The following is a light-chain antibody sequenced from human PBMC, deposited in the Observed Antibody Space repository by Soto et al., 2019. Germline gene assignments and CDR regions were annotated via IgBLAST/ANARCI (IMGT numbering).Light chain of an antibody. J-gene: IGKJ4*01. CDR2: SAS. CDR3: QQLSGYQLA. Sequence: DIQLTQSPSFLSASVGDTVTITCRASQGMSTYLAWHQQKPGKVPKLLIRSASTLQSGVPPRFSGGGSGTEFTLTISTLQPDDSAIYYCQQLSGYQLAFGGGTNVEIK. V-gene: IGKV1-9*01. CDR1: QGMSTY.